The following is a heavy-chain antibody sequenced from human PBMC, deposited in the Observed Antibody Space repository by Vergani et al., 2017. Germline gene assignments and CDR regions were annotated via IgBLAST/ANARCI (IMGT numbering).Heavy chain of an antibody. V-gene: IGHV3-30-3*01. CDR1: GFTFSSYA. D-gene: IGHD2-2*02. CDR2: ISYDGSNK. Sequence: QVQLVESGGGVVQPGRSLRLSCAASGFTFSSYAMHWVRQAPGKGLEWVAVISYDGSNKYYADSVKGRFTISRDNSKNTLYLQMNSLRAEDTAVYYCASDGNSVVVPAAIRGFDYWGQGTLVTVSS. J-gene: IGHJ4*02. CDR3: ASDGNSVVVPAAIRGFDY.